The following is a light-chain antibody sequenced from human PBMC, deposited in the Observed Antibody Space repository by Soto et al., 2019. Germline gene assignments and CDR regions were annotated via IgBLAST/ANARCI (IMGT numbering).Light chain of an antibody. V-gene: IGLV2-14*01. J-gene: IGLJ1*01. CDR1: SSDVGGYNA. CDR2: EVT. CDR3: NSFRVSHLYV. Sequence: QSALSQPASVSGSPGQTTTISCTGTSSDVGGYNAVSWYQHHPGKAPKLIIYEVTHRPSGVSDRFSASKSGNTASLTISGLQAEDEADYYCNSFRVSHLYVFGTGTKVTV.